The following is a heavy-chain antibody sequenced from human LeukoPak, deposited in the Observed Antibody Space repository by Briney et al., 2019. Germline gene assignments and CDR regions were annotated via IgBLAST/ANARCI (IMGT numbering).Heavy chain of an antibody. CDR2: ISSSSNYI. CDR3: ARDVGASAPDAFDI. V-gene: IGHV3-21*01. Sequence: GGSLRLSCAASGFTFSTYNMNWVRQAPGKGLEWFSSISSSSNYIYYADSVKGRFTISRDNAKNSLYLQMNSLRAEDTDVYYCARDVGASAPDAFDIWGQGTMVTVSS. D-gene: IGHD1-26*01. J-gene: IGHJ3*02. CDR1: GFTFSTYN.